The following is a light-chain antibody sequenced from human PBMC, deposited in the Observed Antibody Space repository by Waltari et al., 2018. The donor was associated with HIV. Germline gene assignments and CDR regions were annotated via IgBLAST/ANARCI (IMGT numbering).Light chain of an antibody. CDR2: WAS. CDR3: QQYYSTPRT. CDR1: PKILFSSTNKNY. J-gene: IGKJ1*01. Sequence: DIVLTQSPDSLAVSLGERATMNCKSSPKILFSSTNKNYLSWYQQRPGQPPRVLIYWASSRESGVPERFTGSGSGTNCTLTISRLQADDVAVYFCQQYYSTPRTFGQGTKV. V-gene: IGKV4-1*01.